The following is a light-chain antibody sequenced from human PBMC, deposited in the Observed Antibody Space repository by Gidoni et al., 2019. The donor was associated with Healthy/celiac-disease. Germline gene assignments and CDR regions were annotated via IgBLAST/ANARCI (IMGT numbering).Light chain of an antibody. Sequence: QSALTQPASVSGSPGQSITISCTGTNSDAGGYNYVSWYQQHPGKAPKLMIYDVSNRPSGVSNRFSGSKSGNTASLTISGLQAEDEADYYCSSYTSSSTLGVFGGGTKLTVL. CDR2: DVS. V-gene: IGLV2-14*03. J-gene: IGLJ2*01. CDR1: NSDAGGYNY. CDR3: SSYTSSSTLGV.